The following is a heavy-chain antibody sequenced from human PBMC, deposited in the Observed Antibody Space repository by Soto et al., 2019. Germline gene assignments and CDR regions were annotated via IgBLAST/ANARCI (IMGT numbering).Heavy chain of an antibody. CDR3: ARHRLDVPVASAIAY. D-gene: IGHD6-19*01. J-gene: IGHJ4*02. V-gene: IGHV3-73*02. CDR2: VPSKTHTYAT. CDR1: GFTFSGST. Sequence: EVQLVESGGGLVQPGGSLKLSCAASGFTFSGSTIHWVRQTSGKGLEWVGRVPSKTHTYATAYAASVKGRFTISRDDSKNTAYLQMNSLKTEDTAVYYCARHRLDVPVASAIAYWGQGTLVTVSS.